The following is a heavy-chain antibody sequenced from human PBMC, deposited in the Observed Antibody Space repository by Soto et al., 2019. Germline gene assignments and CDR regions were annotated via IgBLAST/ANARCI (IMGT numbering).Heavy chain of an antibody. V-gene: IGHV3-23*01. CDR3: AKGIDCGADCHSYDTFDI. D-gene: IGHD2-21*02. Sequence: PXESLRLSGAASGFTVNNTAMTWVRQAPGKGLEWVSAFSGRSKSTYYATSVKGRFTISKDNSKNTLYLQMNSLRAEDTALYYCAKGIDCGADCHSYDTFDIWGQGTVVTV. CDR1: GFTVNNTA. CDR2: FSGRSKST. J-gene: IGHJ3*02.